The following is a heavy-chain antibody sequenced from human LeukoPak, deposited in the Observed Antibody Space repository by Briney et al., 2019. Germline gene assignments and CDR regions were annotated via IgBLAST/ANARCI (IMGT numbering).Heavy chain of an antibody. V-gene: IGHV1-2*02. J-gene: IGHJ4*02. CDR2: INPNSGGT. D-gene: IGHD6-13*01. CDR1: GYTFTGYY. CDR3: AALGIAAAGTYTTNFDY. Sequence: ASVKVSCKASGYTFTGYYMHWVRQAPGQGLEWMGWINPNSGGTNYAQKFQGRVTMTRDTSISTAYMELSRLRSDDTAVYYCAALGIAAAGTYTTNFDYWGQGTLVTVSS.